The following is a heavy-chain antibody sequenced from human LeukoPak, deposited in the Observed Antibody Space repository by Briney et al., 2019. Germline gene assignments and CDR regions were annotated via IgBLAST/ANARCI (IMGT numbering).Heavy chain of an antibody. CDR3: AREYSSGWYRANYYYYYMDV. V-gene: IGHV4-34*01. Sequence: SETLSLTCAVYGGSFSGYYWSWIRQPPGKGLEWIGEINHSGSTNYNPSLKSRVTISVDTSKNQFPLKLSSVTAADTAVYYCAREYSSGWYRANYYYYYMDVWGKGTTVTVSS. D-gene: IGHD6-19*01. CDR1: GGSFSGYY. CDR2: INHSGST. J-gene: IGHJ6*03.